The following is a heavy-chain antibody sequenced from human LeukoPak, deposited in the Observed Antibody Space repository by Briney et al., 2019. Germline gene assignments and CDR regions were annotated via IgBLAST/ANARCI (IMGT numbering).Heavy chain of an antibody. D-gene: IGHD3-3*01. V-gene: IGHV4-30-4*01. CDR1: GGSISSGDYY. CDR3: ARVYYDFWSGNSNWFDP. CDR2: IYYSGST. J-gene: IGHJ5*02. Sequence: SQTLSLTCTVSGGSISSGDYYWSWIRQPPGKGLGWIGYIYYSGSTYYNPSLKSRVTISVDTSKNQFSLKLSSVTAADTAVYYCARVYYDFWSGNSNWFDPWGQGTLVTVSS.